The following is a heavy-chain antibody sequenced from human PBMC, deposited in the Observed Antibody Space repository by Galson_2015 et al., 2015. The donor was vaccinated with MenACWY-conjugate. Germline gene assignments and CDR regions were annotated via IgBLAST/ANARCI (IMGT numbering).Heavy chain of an antibody. CDR3: VRGSGDWGKSDY. Sequence: SLRLSCAASGFTLSSHSMNWARQAPGEGLEWVSYISSSSNTVYYADSVKGRFTISRDNAKNSLYLQMNSLRAEDTAVYYCVRGSGDWGKSDYSGPGTLVTAAS. D-gene: IGHD2-21*02. V-gene: IGHV3-48*04. J-gene: IGHJ4*01. CDR1: GFTLSSHS. CDR2: ISSSSNTV.